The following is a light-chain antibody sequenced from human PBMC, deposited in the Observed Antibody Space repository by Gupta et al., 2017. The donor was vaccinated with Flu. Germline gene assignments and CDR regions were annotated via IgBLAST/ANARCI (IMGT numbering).Light chain of an antibody. CDR1: TSAVVSSNP. CDR3: GSYETSTYKV. J-gene: IGLJ2*01. V-gene: IGLV2-14*01. CDR2: EVT. Sequence: NPITSPGPTSAVVSSNPVFWYQQHPGKAPILMIHEVTDRPSGVSDRFSGSKSGNTASLTIFGLQTEEEADYYCGSYETSTYKVFGGGTKMTVL.